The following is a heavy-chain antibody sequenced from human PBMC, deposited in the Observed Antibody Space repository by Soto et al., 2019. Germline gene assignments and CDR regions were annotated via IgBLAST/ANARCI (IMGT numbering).Heavy chain of an antibody. Sequence: LRLSCAASGFNVGAFVVNWVRQAPGKGLEWVSGISVSDAFIYYADSVRGRFSISRDASENILYLQMNSLRVDDTALYYCTRETVAGITGLDYWGPGTLVTVSS. V-gene: IGHV3-23*01. J-gene: IGHJ4*02. CDR3: TRETVAGITGLDY. D-gene: IGHD1-20*01. CDR1: GFNVGAFV. CDR2: ISVSDAFI.